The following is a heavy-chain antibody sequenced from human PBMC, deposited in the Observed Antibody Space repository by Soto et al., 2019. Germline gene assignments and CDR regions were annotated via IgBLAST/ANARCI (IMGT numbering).Heavy chain of an antibody. CDR3: ARDIAPAATPYYDYYGMDV. Sequence: ASVKVSCKASGYTFTSYAMHWVRQAPGQRLEWMGWINAGNGNTKYSQKFQGRVTITRDTSASTAYMELSSLRSEDTAVYYCARDIAPAATPYYDYYGMDVWGQGTTVTVSS. V-gene: IGHV1-3*01. D-gene: IGHD2-2*01. J-gene: IGHJ6*02. CDR2: INAGNGNT. CDR1: GYTFTSYA.